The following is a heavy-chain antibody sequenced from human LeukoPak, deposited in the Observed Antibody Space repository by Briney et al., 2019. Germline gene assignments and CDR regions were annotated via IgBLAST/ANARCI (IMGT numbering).Heavy chain of an antibody. J-gene: IGHJ4*02. CDR1: GGSISSYY. Sequence: PSGTLSLTCTVSGGSISSYYWSWIRQPPGKGLEWIGYIYYSGSTNYNPSLKSRVTISVDTSKNQFSLKLSSVTAADTAVYYCARAWAGYNYYFDYWGQGTLVTVSS. CDR3: ARAWAGYNYYFDY. V-gene: IGHV4-59*01. D-gene: IGHD5-24*01. CDR2: IYYSGST.